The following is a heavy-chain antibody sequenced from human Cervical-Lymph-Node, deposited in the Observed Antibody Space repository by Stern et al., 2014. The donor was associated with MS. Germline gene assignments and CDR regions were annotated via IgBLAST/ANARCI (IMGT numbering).Heavy chain of an antibody. V-gene: IGHV3-9*01. J-gene: IGHJ6*02. Sequence: VHLVESGGGLVQPGRSLRLSCAASGFTFDDYAMHWVRQAPGKGLEWVSGIIWNSGSIGYADSVKGRFTISRDNAKNSLYLQMNSLRAEDTALYYCAKDTVHYYYYGMDVWGQGTTVTVSS. CDR3: AKDTVHYYYYGMDV. CDR2: IIWNSGSI. CDR1: GFTFDDYA. D-gene: IGHD2-2*01.